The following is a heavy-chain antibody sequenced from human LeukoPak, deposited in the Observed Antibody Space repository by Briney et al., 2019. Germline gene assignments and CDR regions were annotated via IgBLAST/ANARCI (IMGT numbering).Heavy chain of an antibody. Sequence: GGSLRLSCAASGFTFSSYSMNWVRQAPGKGLVWVSRINSDGSSTSYADSVKGRFTISRDNAKNTLYLQMNSLRAEDTAVYYCAKGSSGWYGVNYGMDVWGQGTTVTVSS. J-gene: IGHJ6*02. CDR3: AKGSSGWYGVNYGMDV. V-gene: IGHV3-74*01. CDR1: GFTFSSYS. CDR2: INSDGSST. D-gene: IGHD6-19*01.